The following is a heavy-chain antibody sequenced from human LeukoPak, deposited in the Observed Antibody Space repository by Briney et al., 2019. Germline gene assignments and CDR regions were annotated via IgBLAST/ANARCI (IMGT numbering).Heavy chain of an antibody. Sequence: PGGSLRLSCAASGFTFSSYGMHWVRQAPGKGLEWVAVISYDGSNKYYADSVKGRFTISRDNSKNTLYLQMNSLRAEDTAVYYCAKDLEVRGVILEFDYWGQGTLVTVSS. D-gene: IGHD3-10*01. V-gene: IGHV3-30*18. CDR1: GFTFSSYG. CDR3: AKDLEVRGVILEFDY. CDR2: ISYDGSNK. J-gene: IGHJ4*02.